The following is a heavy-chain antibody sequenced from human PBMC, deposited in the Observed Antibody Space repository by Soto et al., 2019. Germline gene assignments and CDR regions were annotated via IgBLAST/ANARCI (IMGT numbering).Heavy chain of an antibody. CDR3: SSSTYDRLTGYRYPRNYGMDV. CDR1: GVSIPSSSYY. D-gene: IGHD3-9*01. Sequence: PSETLSLSCTVSGVSIPSSSYYWGWIRQPPGKRLEWIGSIYYSGNTYYNPSLKSRVTISVDTSKNQFSLTLSSVTAAATAVYYCSSSTYDRLTGYRYPRNYGMDVWGQGTTVT. J-gene: IGHJ6*02. CDR2: IYYSGNT. V-gene: IGHV4-39*01.